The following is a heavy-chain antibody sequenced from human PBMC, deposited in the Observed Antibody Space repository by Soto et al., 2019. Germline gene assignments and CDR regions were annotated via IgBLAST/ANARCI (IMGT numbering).Heavy chain of an antibody. V-gene: IGHV4-39*07. CDR3: ASMIGDPVLSFDS. Sequence: SETLSLTCTVSGGSISSNNYYWGWIRQPPGKGLEWIGSIFYSGSTYYNPSLKSRVTISIDTPEYQFSLKLNSVTAADTAVYYCASMIGDPVLSFDSWGQGTLVTVSS. CDR2: IFYSGST. D-gene: IGHD3-10*02. J-gene: IGHJ5*01. CDR1: GGSISSNNYY.